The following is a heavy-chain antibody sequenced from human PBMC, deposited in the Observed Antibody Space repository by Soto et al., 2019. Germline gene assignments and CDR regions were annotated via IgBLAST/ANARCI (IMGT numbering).Heavy chain of an antibody. J-gene: IGHJ4*02. Sequence: GSLRLSCAASGFTFSSYAMSWVRQAPGKGLEWVSAISGSGGSTYYADSVKGRFTISRDNSKNTLYLQMNSLRAEDTAVYYCAKDPTMIVVVITTGPFDYWGQGTLVTVSS. CDR1: GFTFSSYA. V-gene: IGHV3-23*01. CDR2: ISGSGGST. D-gene: IGHD3-22*01. CDR3: AKDPTMIVVVITTGPFDY.